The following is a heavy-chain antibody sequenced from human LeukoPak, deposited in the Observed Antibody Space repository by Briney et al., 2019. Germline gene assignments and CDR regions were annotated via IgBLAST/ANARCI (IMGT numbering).Heavy chain of an antibody. Sequence: GESPKISCQASGYTFTSYWIGWVRQMPGQGLEWMGIIYPGDSDTRYSPSFRGQVSISADKSITTAYLQWSSLKASDTAMYYCARVLEDSSGYYIPYFFDYWGQGTLVTVSS. CDR1: GYTFTSYW. D-gene: IGHD3-22*01. CDR2: IYPGDSDT. V-gene: IGHV5-51*01. J-gene: IGHJ4*02. CDR3: ARVLEDSSGYYIPYFFDY.